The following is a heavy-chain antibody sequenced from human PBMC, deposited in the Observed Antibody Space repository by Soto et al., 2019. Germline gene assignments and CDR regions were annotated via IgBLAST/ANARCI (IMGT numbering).Heavy chain of an antibody. D-gene: IGHD3-16*01. CDR3: AREYYYAMDV. Sequence: QVQLVESGGALVKPGGSLRLSCEASGFTFNTYYMSWIRQTPGKGLEWIATITGNSVTTAYADSVKGRFTISRDDAKSSLYLQMDSLRVEDTALYYCAREYYYAMDVWGHGTTVTVSS. CDR2: ITGNSVTT. V-gene: IGHV3-11*05. CDR1: GFTFNTYY. J-gene: IGHJ6*02.